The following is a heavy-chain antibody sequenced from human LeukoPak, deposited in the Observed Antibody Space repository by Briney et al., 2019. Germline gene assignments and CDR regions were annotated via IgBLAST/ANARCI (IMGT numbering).Heavy chain of an antibody. D-gene: IGHD3-10*01. J-gene: IGHJ4*02. CDR3: ARGSRITQY. Sequence: GGSLRLSCAASGFTFSSYEMNWVRQAPGKGLEWVSYISSSGSTIYYADSVKGRSTISRDNAKNSLYLQMNSLRAEDTAVYYCARGSRITQYWGQGTLVTVSS. CDR2: ISSSGSTI. V-gene: IGHV3-48*03. CDR1: GFTFSSYE.